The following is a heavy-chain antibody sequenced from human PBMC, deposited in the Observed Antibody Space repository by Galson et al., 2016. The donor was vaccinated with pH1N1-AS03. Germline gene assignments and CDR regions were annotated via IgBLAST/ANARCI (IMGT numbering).Heavy chain of an antibody. CDR1: DFTFSSYW. J-gene: IGHJ3*02. D-gene: IGHD3-10*01. V-gene: IGHV3-74*01. CDR2: IKTDGSYT. Sequence: LRLSCAASDFTFSSYWMLWVRQAPGKGLEWVSRIKTDGSYTGYADSVKGRFTISRDNAKNTLYLQMNSLRAEDTAVYFCTRPKLGVGDALDIWGQGAMVTVS. CDR3: TRPKLGVGDALDI.